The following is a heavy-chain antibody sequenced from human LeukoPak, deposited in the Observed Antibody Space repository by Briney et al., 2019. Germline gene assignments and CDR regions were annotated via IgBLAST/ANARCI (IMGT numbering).Heavy chain of an antibody. CDR1: GGSISSYY. CDR2: IYHSGST. D-gene: IGHD3-10*01. J-gene: IGHJ4*02. V-gene: IGHV4-59*12. CDR3: ARRVWFGESSGFDY. Sequence: KTSETLSLTCTVSGGSISSYYWSWIRQPPGKGLEWIGEIYHSGSTNYNPSLKSRVTISVDKSKNQFSLKLSSVTAADTAVYYCARRVWFGESSGFDYWGQGTLVTVSS.